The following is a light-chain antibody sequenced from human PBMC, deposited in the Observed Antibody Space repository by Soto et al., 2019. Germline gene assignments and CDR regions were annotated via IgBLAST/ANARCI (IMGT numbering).Light chain of an antibody. J-gene: IGLJ1*01. Sequence: QSVLTQPASVSGSPGQSINISCTGTSSDVGGYNYVSWYQHHPGKAPKLIIYDVSNRPSGVSNPFSGSKSGNTASLTISGLQPGDEAYYYWISKTTSNPRQMVFGIGTKGTAL. CDR2: DVS. CDR1: SSDVGGYNY. V-gene: IGLV2-14*01. CDR3: ISKTTSNPRQMV.